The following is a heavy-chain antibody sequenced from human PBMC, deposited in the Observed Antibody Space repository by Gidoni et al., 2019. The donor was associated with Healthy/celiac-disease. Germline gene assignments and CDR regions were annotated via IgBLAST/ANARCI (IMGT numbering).Heavy chain of an antibody. D-gene: IGHD6-19*01. J-gene: IGHJ5*02. V-gene: IGHV1-18*04. CDR2: ISAYNGNT. CDR1: GYTFTSYG. Sequence: QVQLVQSGAEVKKPGASVKVSCKASGYTFTSYGISWVRQAPGQGLEWMGWISAYNGNTNYAQKLQGRVTMTTDTSTNTAYMELRSLRSDDTAVYYCARTTLGIAVAGTFGWFDPWGQGTLVTVSS. CDR3: ARTTLGIAVAGTFGWFDP.